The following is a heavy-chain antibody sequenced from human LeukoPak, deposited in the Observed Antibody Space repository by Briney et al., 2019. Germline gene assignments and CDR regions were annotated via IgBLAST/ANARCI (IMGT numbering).Heavy chain of an antibody. CDR2: ISYDGSNE. CDR3: ARVGGATAVTMYFEY. V-gene: IGHV3-30-3*01. J-gene: IGHJ4*02. CDR1: GFTFSSYA. D-gene: IGHD1-26*01. Sequence: GGSLTLSCAASGFTFSSYAMIWVRQAPGKGLEWVAVISYDGSNEYYADSVKGRFTISRDNSKITLYLQMNSLRAEDTAVYYCARVGGATAVTMYFEYWGQGTLVTVTS.